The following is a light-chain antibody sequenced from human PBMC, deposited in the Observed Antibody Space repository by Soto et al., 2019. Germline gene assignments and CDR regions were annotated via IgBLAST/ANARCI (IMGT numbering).Light chain of an antibody. CDR3: QQKYSNLWT. CDR1: QTVSRY. CDR2: AAS. V-gene: IGKV1-39*01. Sequence: DIQLTQSPSSLSAPVGDTVTITCRASQTVSRYLNWYQNKPGTYPKPLIYAASTLHTGVPSRFSGRGSGTDFNLTINNLQSEDCADYVGQQKYSNLWTVGQGTKGDI. J-gene: IGKJ1*01.